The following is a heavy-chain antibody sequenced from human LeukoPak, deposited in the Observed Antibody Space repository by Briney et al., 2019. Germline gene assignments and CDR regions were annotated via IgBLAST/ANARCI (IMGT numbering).Heavy chain of an antibody. V-gene: IGHV4-34*01. Sequence: SETLSLTCAVYGGSFSGYYWSWIRQPPGKGLEWIGEINHSGSTNYNPSLKSRVTISVDTSKNQFSLKLSSVTAADTAVYYCARVGRGYSSSWHRGGFDPWGQGTLVTVSS. J-gene: IGHJ5*02. CDR1: GGSFSGYY. D-gene: IGHD6-13*01. CDR3: ARVGRGYSSSWHRGGFDP. CDR2: INHSGST.